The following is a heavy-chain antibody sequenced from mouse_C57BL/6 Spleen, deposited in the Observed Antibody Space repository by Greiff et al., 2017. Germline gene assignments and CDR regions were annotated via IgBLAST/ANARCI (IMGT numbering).Heavy chain of an antibody. V-gene: IGHV5-15*01. CDR1: GFTFSDYG. Sequence: EVKVVESGGGLVQPGGSLKLSCAASGFTFSDYGMAWVRQAPRKGPEWVAFVSNLAYSIYYADTVTGRFTISRENAKNTLYLELSSLRSEDTAMYYCERKDYGDDAGVADWGKGALVTVAA. D-gene: IGHD2-14*01. CDR2: VSNLAYSI. J-gene: IGHJ3*01. CDR3: ERKDYGDDAGVAD.